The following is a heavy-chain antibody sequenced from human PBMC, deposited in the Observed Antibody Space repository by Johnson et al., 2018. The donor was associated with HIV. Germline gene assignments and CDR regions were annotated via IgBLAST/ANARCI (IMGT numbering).Heavy chain of an antibody. CDR3: ARATWSDDAFDI. D-gene: IGHD2-8*01. CDR1: GFTFSDYY. J-gene: IGHJ3*02. V-gene: IGHV3-11*01. Sequence: QVQLVESGGGLVKPGGSLRFSCAASGFTFSDYYMSWIRQAPGKGLEWVSYISSSGSTIYYAASVKGRFTISRDNARNSLYLQMNSLRAEDTALYYCARATWSDDAFDIWGQGTMVTVSS. CDR2: ISSSGSTI.